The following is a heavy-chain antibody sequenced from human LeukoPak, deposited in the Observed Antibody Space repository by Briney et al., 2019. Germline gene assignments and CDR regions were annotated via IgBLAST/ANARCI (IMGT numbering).Heavy chain of an antibody. CDR1: GGSISSSSYY. Sequence: SETLSLTCTVSGGSISSSSYYWGWIRQPPGKGLEWIGSIYYSGSTYYNPSLKSRVTISVDTSKNQFSLKLSSVTAADTAVYYCARTANYYYSYMDVWGKGTTVTVSS. CDR3: ARTANYYYSYMDV. J-gene: IGHJ6*03. V-gene: IGHV4-39*07. CDR2: IYYSGST.